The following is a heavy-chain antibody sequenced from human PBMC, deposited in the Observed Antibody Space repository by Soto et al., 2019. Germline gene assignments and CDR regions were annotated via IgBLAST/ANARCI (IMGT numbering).Heavy chain of an antibody. CDR2: ISWNSGSI. Sequence: EVQLVESGGGLVQPGRSLRLSCAASGFTFDDYAMHWVRQAPGKGLEWVSGISWNSGSIGYADSVKGRFTIARDNAKNSLYLQMSSLRAEDTALYYCAKGPPVSCGYYYYMDVCGKGTTVTVSS. J-gene: IGHJ6*03. CDR1: GFTFDDYA. CDR3: AKGPPVSCGYYYYMDV. V-gene: IGHV3-9*01. D-gene: IGHD2-21*01.